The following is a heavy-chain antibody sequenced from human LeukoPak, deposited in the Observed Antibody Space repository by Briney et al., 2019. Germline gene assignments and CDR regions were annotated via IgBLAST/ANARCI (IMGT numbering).Heavy chain of an antibody. CDR3: ARVEFLNYYGSGGYLGWFDP. V-gene: IGHV1-2*02. Sequence: ASVKVSCKASGYTFTGYYMHWVRQAPGQGLEWMGWINPNSGGTNYAQKFQGRVTMTRDASISTAYMELSRLRSDDTAVYYCARVEFLNYYGSGGYLGWFDPWGQGTLVTVSS. D-gene: IGHD3-10*01. J-gene: IGHJ5*02. CDR1: GYTFTGYY. CDR2: INPNSGGT.